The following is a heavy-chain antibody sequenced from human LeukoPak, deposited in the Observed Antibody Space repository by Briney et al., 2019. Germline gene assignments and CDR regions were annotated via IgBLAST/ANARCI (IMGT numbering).Heavy chain of an antibody. D-gene: IGHD2-15*01. J-gene: IGHJ6*03. CDR1: GYTFTSYD. V-gene: IGHV1-8*01. CDR2: MNPNSGNT. CDR3: ARGTRGYCSGGSCFWPYNDYYYMDV. Sequence: ASVKVSCKASGYTFTSYDINWVRQATGQGLEWMGWMNPNSGNTGYAQKFQGRVTMTRNTSISTAYMELSSLRSEDTAVYYCARGTRGYCSGGSCFWPYNDYYYMDVWGKGTTVTISS.